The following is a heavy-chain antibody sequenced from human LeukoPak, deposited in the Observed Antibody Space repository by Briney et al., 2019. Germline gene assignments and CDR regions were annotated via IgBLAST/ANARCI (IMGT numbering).Heavy chain of an antibody. J-gene: IGHJ4*02. D-gene: IGHD3-10*01. CDR1: GFTFSTYA. CDR3: AKDHGRDYYGSGRYDY. V-gene: IGHV3-20*04. Sequence: GGSLRLSCAASGFTFSTYAMSWVRQAPGKGLEWVSGINWNGGSTGYADSVKGRFTISRDNAKNTLYLQMNSLRAEDTAVYYCAKDHGRDYYGSGRYDYWGQGTLVTVSS. CDR2: INWNGGST.